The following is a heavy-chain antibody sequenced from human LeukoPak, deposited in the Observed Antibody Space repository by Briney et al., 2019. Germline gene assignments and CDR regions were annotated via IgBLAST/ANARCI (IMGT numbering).Heavy chain of an antibody. D-gene: IGHD3-9*01. Sequence: GGSLRLSCAASGFKFDDYGMSWVRQAPGKGLEWVSGINWNGGLKNYADSVKGRFTISRDDARNSLYLQMNSLRAEDTALYDCAREHSIAWSSFASWGKGTPVTVSS. J-gene: IGHJ4*02. CDR1: GFKFDDYG. CDR2: INWNGGLK. CDR3: AREHSIAWSSFAS. V-gene: IGHV3-20*01.